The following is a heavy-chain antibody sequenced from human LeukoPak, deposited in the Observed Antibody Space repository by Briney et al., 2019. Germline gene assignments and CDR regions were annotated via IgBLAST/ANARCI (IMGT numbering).Heavy chain of an antibody. CDR1: GFSFSTYS. CDR2: ISSSSSSI. CDR3: ARGLDHFDY. J-gene: IGHJ4*02. Sequence: PGGSLRLPCAASGFSFSTYSINWVRQAPGKGLEWISYISSSSSSIYYADSVKGRFSISRDNAKNLVYLQMNSLRADDTAVYYCARGLDHFDYWGQGTLVTISS. V-gene: IGHV3-48*01.